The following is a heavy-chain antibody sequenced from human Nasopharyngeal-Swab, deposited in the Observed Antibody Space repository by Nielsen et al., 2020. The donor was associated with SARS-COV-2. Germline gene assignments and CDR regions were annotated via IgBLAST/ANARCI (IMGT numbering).Heavy chain of an antibody. CDR3: TRLRYDFWSGWGAADAFDI. Sequence: WVRQPPGEGLEWGGRIRSKANSYTTAYAASVKGRFTISRDDSKNTAYLQMNSLKTEDTAVYYCTRLRYDFWSGWGAADAFDIWGQGTMVTVSS. V-gene: IGHV3-73*01. CDR2: IRSKANSYTT. J-gene: IGHJ3*02. D-gene: IGHD3-3*01.